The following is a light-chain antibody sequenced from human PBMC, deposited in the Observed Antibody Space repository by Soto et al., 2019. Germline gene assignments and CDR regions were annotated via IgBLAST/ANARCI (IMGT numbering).Light chain of an antibody. Sequence: QSVLTQPASVSGSPGQSITISCTGTSSDVGYYNYVSWYQQHPGKAPKLMIYEVSNRPSGVSNRLSGSKSGNTASLTISGLQAEDEADYYCSSYTSSSTYVFGTGTKVTVL. CDR3: SSYTSSSTYV. CDR1: SSDVGYYNY. CDR2: EVS. V-gene: IGLV2-14*01. J-gene: IGLJ1*01.